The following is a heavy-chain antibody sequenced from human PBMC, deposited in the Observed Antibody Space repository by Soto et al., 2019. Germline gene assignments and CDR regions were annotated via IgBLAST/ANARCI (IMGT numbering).Heavy chain of an antibody. Sequence: SVKVSCKASGGTFSSYAISWVRQAPGQGLEWIGGIIPILGTANYAQKFQGRVTITADESTSTAYMELSSLRSEDTAVYYCARPRGAYSSSSTPNSLFWFDPWGQGTLVTVSS. CDR3: ARPRGAYSSSSTPNSLFWFDP. CDR2: IIPILGTA. J-gene: IGHJ5*02. CDR1: GGTFSSYA. V-gene: IGHV1-69*13. D-gene: IGHD6-6*01.